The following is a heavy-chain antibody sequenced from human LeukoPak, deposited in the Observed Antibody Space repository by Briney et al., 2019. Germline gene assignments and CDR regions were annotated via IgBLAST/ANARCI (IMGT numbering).Heavy chain of an antibody. CDR1: GFTFSNYA. CDR2: ITSGGGTT. D-gene: IGHD6-25*01. CDR3: ARDPPRAAWVFDY. V-gene: IGHV3-23*01. J-gene: IGHJ4*02. Sequence: GGSLRLSCAASGFTFSNYAMSWVRQAPGKALEWVSAITSGGGTTYYAGSVKGRFTISRDNSKNTLYLQMDSLRAEDTAVYYCARDPPRAAWVFDYWGQGTLVSVSS.